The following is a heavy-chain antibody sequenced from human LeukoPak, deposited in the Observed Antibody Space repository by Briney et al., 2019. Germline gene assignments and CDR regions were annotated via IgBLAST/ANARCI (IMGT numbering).Heavy chain of an antibody. J-gene: IGHJ4*02. CDR3: ATTYSGKLDY. CDR2: IIPVFGTA. CDR1: GDSFSTYT. D-gene: IGHD5-12*01. V-gene: IGHV1-69*13. Sequence: SVKVSCKASGDSFSTYTISWVRQAPEQGLEWMGGIIPVFGTANYAQKFQVRVTITADESTSTAYMELSSLRSEDTALYYCATTYSGKLDYWGQGTLVTVSS.